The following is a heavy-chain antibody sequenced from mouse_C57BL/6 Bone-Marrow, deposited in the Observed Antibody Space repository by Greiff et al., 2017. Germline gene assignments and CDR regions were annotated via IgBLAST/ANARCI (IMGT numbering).Heavy chain of an antibody. J-gene: IGHJ1*03. CDR1: GYTFTSYW. Sequence: VKLQQPGAELVKPGASVKLSCKASGYTFTSYWMHWVKQRPGRGLEWIGRIDPNSGGTKYNGKFKSKATLTVDKPSSTAYMQLSSLTSEDSAVYYCATTVVRRGYWYCDVWGTGTTVTVSS. CDR2: IDPNSGGT. D-gene: IGHD1-1*01. V-gene: IGHV1-72*01. CDR3: ATTVVRRGYWYCDV.